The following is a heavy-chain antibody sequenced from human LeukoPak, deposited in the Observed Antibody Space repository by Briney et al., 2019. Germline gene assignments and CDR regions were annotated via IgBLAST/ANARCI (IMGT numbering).Heavy chain of an antibody. CDR3: AKEDTLTTVYFDY. D-gene: IGHD4-17*01. Sequence: PGGSLRLSCAASGFTFSSYSMNWVRQAPGKGLEWVSAITDSGGSTYYADSVRGRFTISRDDSKNTLYLLMNSLRAEDTAVYYCAKEDTLTTVYFDYWGQGTPVTVSS. V-gene: IGHV3-23*01. CDR2: ITDSGGST. J-gene: IGHJ4*02. CDR1: GFTFSSYS.